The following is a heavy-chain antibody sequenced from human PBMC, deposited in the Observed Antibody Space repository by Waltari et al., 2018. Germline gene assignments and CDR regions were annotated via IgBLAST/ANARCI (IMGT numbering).Heavy chain of an antibody. CDR3: AKNSGRGGNYGSPLDS. D-gene: IGHD4-17*01. Sequence: EVQLLESGGGLVQPGGSLRLSCAASGFTFSACGMSWVRQAPGQGLEWVSTISENGGGTNYADSVNGRFTIFRDNSKDTLYLQLTSLRAEDTAIYYCAKNSGRGGNYGSPLDSWGQGTLVTVSS. CDR1: GFTFSACG. CDR2: ISENGGGT. J-gene: IGHJ4*02. V-gene: IGHV3-23*01.